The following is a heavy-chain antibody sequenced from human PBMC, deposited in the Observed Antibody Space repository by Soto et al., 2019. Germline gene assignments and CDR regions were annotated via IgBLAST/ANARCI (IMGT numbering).Heavy chain of an antibody. CDR1: GYTFTSYA. Sequence: ASVKVSCKASGYTFTSYAMNWVRQAPGQGLEWMGWINTNTGNPTYAQGFTGRFVFSLDTSVSTAYLQICSLKAEDTAVYYCARDTYDSSGYYYGCSGYWGQGTLVTVSS. D-gene: IGHD3-22*01. CDR3: ARDTYDSSGYYYGCSGY. J-gene: IGHJ4*02. V-gene: IGHV7-4-1*01. CDR2: INTNTGNP.